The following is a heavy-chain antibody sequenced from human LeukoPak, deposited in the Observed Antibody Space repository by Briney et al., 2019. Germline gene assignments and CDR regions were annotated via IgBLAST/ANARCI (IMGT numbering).Heavy chain of an antibody. D-gene: IGHD2-15*01. J-gene: IGHJ4*02. CDR1: GGPISSGGYY. CDR2: IYYSGST. V-gene: IGHV4-31*03. Sequence: SETLSLTCTVSGGPISSGGYYWSWIRQHPGKGLEWIGYIYYSGSTYYNPSLKSRVTISVDTSKNQFSLKLSSVTAADTAVYYCARDRPCSGGSCLDYWGQGTLVTVSS. CDR3: ARDRPCSGGSCLDY.